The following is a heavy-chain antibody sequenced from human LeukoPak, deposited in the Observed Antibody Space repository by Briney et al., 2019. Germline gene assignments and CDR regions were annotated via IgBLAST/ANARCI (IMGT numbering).Heavy chain of an antibody. V-gene: IGHV3-23*01. Sequence: GGSLRLSCAASGFTFSSYAMGWVRQAPGKGLEWVSAISGSGGSTYYADSVKGRFTISRENSKNTLYLQMNSLRAEDTAVYYCAKEGVGGAAAGTIYYYYYGMDVWGQGTTVTVSS. D-gene: IGHD6-13*01. J-gene: IGHJ6*02. CDR1: GFTFSSYA. CDR3: AKEGVGGAAAGTIYYYYYGMDV. CDR2: ISGSGGST.